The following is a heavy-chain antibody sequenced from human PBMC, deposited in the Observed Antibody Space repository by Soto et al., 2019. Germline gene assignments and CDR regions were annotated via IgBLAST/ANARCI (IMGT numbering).Heavy chain of an antibody. V-gene: IGHV4-59*01. Sequence: QVQLQESGPGLVKPSETLSLTCTVSGGSISSYYWSWIRQPPGKGLEWIGYIYYSGSTNYNPSLKSRVTTSVDTSKNQFPLKLSSVTAADTAVYYCARGPKAAAGTKYFDLWGRGTLVTVSS. D-gene: IGHD6-13*01. CDR3: ARGPKAAAGTKYFDL. J-gene: IGHJ2*01. CDR1: GGSISSYY. CDR2: IYYSGST.